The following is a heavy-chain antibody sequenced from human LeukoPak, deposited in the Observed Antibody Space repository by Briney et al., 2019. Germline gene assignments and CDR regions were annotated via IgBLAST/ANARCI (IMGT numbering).Heavy chain of an antibody. D-gene: IGHD3-22*01. CDR3: ARGVPYYYDSSGYYSSAFDI. CDR1: VGSIGSYY. J-gene: IGHJ3*02. V-gene: IGHV4-59*01. CDR2: IYYSGST. Sequence: SETLSLTCTVAVGSIGSYYWSWIRQPPGKGLEWIGYIYYSGSTNYNPSLKSRVTISVDTSKNQFSLKLSSVTAADTAVYYCARGVPYYYDSSGYYSSAFDIWGQGTMVTVSS.